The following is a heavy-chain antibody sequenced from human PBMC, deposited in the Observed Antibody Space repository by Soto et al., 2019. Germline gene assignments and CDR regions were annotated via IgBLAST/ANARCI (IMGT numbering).Heavy chain of an antibody. Sequence: QVQMVESGGGVVQPGRSLRLSCAASGFTFSSYAMHWVRQAPGKGLEWVAVISYDGSNKYYADSVKGRFTISRDNSKNTLYLQMNSLRAEDTAVYYCARAHDFWSGYSYYFDYWGQGTLVTVSS. J-gene: IGHJ4*02. CDR2: ISYDGSNK. D-gene: IGHD3-3*01. CDR1: GFTFSSYA. CDR3: ARAHDFWSGYSYYFDY. V-gene: IGHV3-30-3*01.